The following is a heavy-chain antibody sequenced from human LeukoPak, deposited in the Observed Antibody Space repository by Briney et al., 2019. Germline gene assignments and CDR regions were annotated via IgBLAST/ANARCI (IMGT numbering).Heavy chain of an antibody. D-gene: IGHD5-12*01. CDR3: AREVYSGYDYSGPLGY. J-gene: IGHJ4*02. CDR1: GGSISSGGYY. V-gene: IGHV4-31*03. CDR2: IYYSGST. Sequence: SETLSPTCTVSGGSISSGGYYWSWIRQHPGKGLEWIGYIYYSGSTYYNPSLKSRVTISVDTSKNQFSLKLSSVTAADTAVYYCAREVYSGYDYSGPLGYWGQGTLVTVSS.